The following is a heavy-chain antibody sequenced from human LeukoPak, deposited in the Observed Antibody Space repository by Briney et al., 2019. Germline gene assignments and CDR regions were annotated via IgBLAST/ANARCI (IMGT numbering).Heavy chain of an antibody. V-gene: IGHV1-2*02. D-gene: IGHD1-26*01. Sequence: ASVKVSCKASGYTFTGYYMHWVRQAPGQGLEWMGWINPNSGGTNYAQKFQGRVTMTRDTSISTAYMELSRLRSDDTAMYYCARVEWELLAPPSSGWAFDIWGQGTMVTVSS. CDR2: INPNSGGT. CDR3: ARVEWELLAPPSSGWAFDI. J-gene: IGHJ3*02. CDR1: GYTFTGYY.